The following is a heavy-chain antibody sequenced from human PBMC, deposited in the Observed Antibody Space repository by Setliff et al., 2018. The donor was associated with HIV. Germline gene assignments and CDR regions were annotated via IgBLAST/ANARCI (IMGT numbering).Heavy chain of an antibody. J-gene: IGHJ4*02. CDR2: INPNSGGT. V-gene: IGHV1-18*01. CDR3: ATVFYYDSESFSLDY. D-gene: IGHD3-10*01. CDR1: GYTFTNYG. Sequence: GASVKVSCKASGYTFTNYGINWVRQAPGQGLEWMGRINPNSGGTNYAQKLQGRVTMTTDTSTSTAYMELSSLRSVDTAMYYCATVFYYDSESFSLDYWGQGMLVTVSS.